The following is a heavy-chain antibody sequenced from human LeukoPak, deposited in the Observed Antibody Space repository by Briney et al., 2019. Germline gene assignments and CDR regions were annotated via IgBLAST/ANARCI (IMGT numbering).Heavy chain of an antibody. D-gene: IGHD3-10*01. V-gene: IGHV1-2*02. CDR1: GYTFTDYY. Sequence: VASVKVSCKASGYTFTDYYIHWVRQAPGQGLDWMGRINPNSGATNYAQKFQGRVSMTRDTSIRTAYMDLSGLSPDDTAVYYCAREEISGWFYFDYWGQGTLVTVSS. CDR3: AREEISGWFYFDY. CDR2: INPNSGAT. J-gene: IGHJ4*02.